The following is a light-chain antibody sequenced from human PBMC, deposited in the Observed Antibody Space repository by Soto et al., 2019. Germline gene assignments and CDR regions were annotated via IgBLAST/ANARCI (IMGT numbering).Light chain of an antibody. Sequence: DIQMTQSPSSLSASVGDRVTITCRASQSISSHLNWYQHKPGKAPKLLIYAASSLQSGVPSRFSASGSGTDFTLTISSLQPEDFATYYCQQSYSTPYTFGQGTKLEIK. V-gene: IGKV1-39*01. CDR3: QQSYSTPYT. CDR1: QSISSH. J-gene: IGKJ2*01. CDR2: AAS.